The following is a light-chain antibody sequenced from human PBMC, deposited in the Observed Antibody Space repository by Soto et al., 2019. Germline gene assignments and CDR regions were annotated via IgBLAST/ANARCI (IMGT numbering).Light chain of an antibody. CDR1: GSDVGGYNY. J-gene: IGLJ1*01. CDR2: DVT. Sequence: QSALTPPASVSGSPGQSITISCTGTGSDVGGYNYVSWYQQHPGKAPKLVIYDVTNRPSGVSNRFSGSKSGNTASLTISGVQAEDEAHYYLTSYTRSRTYVFGPGTKLTVL. CDR3: TSYTRSRTYV. V-gene: IGLV2-14*03.